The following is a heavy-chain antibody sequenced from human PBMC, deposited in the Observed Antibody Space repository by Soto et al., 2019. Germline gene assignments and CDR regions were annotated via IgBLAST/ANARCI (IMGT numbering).Heavy chain of an antibody. J-gene: IGHJ6*02. CDR2: ISYDGSNK. D-gene: IGHD3-10*01. Sequence: VQLVESGGGVVQPGRSLRLSCAASGFTFSSYAMHWVRQAPGKGLEWVAVISYDGSNKYYADSVKGRFTISRDNSKNTLYLQMNSLRAEDTAVYYCARDSDGSGSPYYYYGMDVWGQGTTVTVSS. V-gene: IGHV3-30-3*01. CDR3: ARDSDGSGSPYYYYGMDV. CDR1: GFTFSSYA.